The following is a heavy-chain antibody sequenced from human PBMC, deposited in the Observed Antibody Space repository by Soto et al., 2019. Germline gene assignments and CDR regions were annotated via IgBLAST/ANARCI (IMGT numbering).Heavy chain of an antibody. CDR3: ARDRSGGTWDAFDI. D-gene: IGHD2-15*01. V-gene: IGHV1-3*01. Sequence: GASVKVSCEACGDTFTNYVMHWVRQAPGQRLEWMGWIDAGNGNTKYSQKLQGRVTITRDTSASTAYLELSSLRSEDTAVYYCARDRSGGTWDAFDIWGQGTMVTVSS. CDR2: IDAGNGNT. J-gene: IGHJ3*02. CDR1: GDTFTNYV.